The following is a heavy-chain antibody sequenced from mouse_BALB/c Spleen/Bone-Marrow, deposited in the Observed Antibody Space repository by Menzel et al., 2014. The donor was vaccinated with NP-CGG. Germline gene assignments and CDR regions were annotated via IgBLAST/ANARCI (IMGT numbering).Heavy chain of an antibody. D-gene: IGHD1-2*01. CDR2: ISIYYDNT. J-gene: IGHJ2*01. V-gene: IGHV1-67*01. Sequence: VQLQESGPELVRPGESVKISCKGSGFTFTDYAMHWVKRSHAKSLEWIGVISIYYDNTNYNQKFKGKATMTVDKSSSTAYMELARLTSEDSAIYYCARGIRLPLDYWGQGTTLTVPS. CDR1: GFTFTDYA. CDR3: ARGIRLPLDY.